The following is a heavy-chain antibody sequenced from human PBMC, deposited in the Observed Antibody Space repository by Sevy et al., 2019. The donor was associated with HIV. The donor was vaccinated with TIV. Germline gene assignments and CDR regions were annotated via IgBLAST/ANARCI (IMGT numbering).Heavy chain of an antibody. CDR3: ARGADYFDSSGANFEY. J-gene: IGHJ4*02. CDR1: GFTLSNYG. D-gene: IGHD3-22*01. Sequence: GGSLRLSCAASGFTLSNYGMHWVRQAPGKGLEWVALIWYDGSSKYYAHSVKGRLTISRDNSKNTLSLQMNSLRAEDTAVYYCARGADYFDSSGANFEYWGQGPLVTVSS. CDR2: IWYDGSSK. V-gene: IGHV3-33*01.